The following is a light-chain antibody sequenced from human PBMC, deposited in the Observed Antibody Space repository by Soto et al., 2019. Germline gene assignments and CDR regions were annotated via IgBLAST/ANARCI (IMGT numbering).Light chain of an antibody. J-gene: IGKJ2*01. CDR1: QSVSHN. CDR2: GAS. CDR3: EQYNSWPPLYT. V-gene: IGKV3-15*01. Sequence: EIGMTQSPATLSVSPGEGATLSCRASQSVSHNLAWYQQKPGRAPRLLIYGASTRATGIPTRFSGSGSGTEFTLTISSLQSEDFAVYYCEQYNSWPPLYTFGQGTKLEIK.